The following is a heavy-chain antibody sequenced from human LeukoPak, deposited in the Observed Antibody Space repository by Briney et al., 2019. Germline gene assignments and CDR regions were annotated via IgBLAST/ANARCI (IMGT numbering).Heavy chain of an antibody. Sequence: GGSLRLSCAASGFTFSNYAMNWVRQAPGKGREWVSAISGSGGSTDYTDSVRGGFTIARDNCKNTLYMKMNSLRAEDTAVYYCAKGSGYGSGWCYFDYWGRGTLVTISS. CDR3: AKGSGYGSGWCYFDY. D-gene: IGHD6-19*01. CDR2: ISGSGGST. V-gene: IGHV3-23*01. J-gene: IGHJ4*02. CDR1: GFTFSNYA.